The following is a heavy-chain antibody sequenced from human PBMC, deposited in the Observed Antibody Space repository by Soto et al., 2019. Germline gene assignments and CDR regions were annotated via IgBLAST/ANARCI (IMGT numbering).Heavy chain of an antibody. CDR3: AMGTRREGDRGIAVAGAFDI. D-gene: IGHD6-19*01. CDR2: ISGSGGST. J-gene: IGHJ3*02. Sequence: GGSLRLSCAASGFTFSSYAMSWVRQAPGKGLEWVSAISGSGGSTYYADSVKGRFTISRDNSKNTLYLQMNSLRAEDTAVYYCAMGTRREGDRGIAVAGAFDIWGQGTMVTVSS. CDR1: GFTFSSYA. V-gene: IGHV3-23*01.